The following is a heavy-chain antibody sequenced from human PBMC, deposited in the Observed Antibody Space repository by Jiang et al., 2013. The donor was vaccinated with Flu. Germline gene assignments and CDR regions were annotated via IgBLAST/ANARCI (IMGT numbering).Heavy chain of an antibody. J-gene: IGHJ4*02. CDR2: INPSGGST. CDR1: GYIFTNYQ. CDR3: AKDCGQAGDRDY. D-gene: IGHD2-21*02. Sequence: GAEVKKPGASVKVSCKASGYIFTNYQMHWVRQAPGQGLEWMGIINPSGGSTRYAQKFQGRVTMTSDTSTSTVYMEVSSLRSEDTAVYYCAKDCGQAGDRDYWGQGTLV. V-gene: IGHV1-46*01.